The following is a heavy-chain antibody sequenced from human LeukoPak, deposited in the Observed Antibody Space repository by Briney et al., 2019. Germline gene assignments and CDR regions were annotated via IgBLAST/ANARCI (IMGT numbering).Heavy chain of an antibody. D-gene: IGHD6-19*01. CDR2: INHSGST. V-gene: IGHV4-34*01. CDR3: ARGLVGGWEWLVPTKRNWFDP. Sequence: SETLSLTCAVYGGSFSGYYWSWIRQPPGKGLEWIGEINHSGSTNYNPSLKSRVTISVDTSKNQFSLKLSSVTAADTAVYYCARGLVGGWEWLVPTKRNWFDPWGQGTLVTVSS. J-gene: IGHJ5*02. CDR1: GGSFSGYY.